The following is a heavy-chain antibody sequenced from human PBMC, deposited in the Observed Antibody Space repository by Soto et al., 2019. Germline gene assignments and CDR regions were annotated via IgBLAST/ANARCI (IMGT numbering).Heavy chain of an antibody. V-gene: IGHV4-31*03. CDR1: GGSISSGGYY. Sequence: QVQLQESGPGLVKPSQTLSLTCTVSGGSISSGGYYWSWIRQHPGKGLEWIGYIYYSGSTYYNPSLKSRVTISVDTSKNRFSLKLSSVTAADTAVYYCARVPPNYYDSSGYRLSDAFDIWGQGTMVTVSS. D-gene: IGHD3-22*01. CDR3: ARVPPNYYDSSGYRLSDAFDI. CDR2: IYYSGST. J-gene: IGHJ3*02.